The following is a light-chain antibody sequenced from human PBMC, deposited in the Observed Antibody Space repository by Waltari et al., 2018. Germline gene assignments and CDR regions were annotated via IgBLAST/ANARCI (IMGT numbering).Light chain of an antibody. J-gene: IGKJ2*01. V-gene: IGKV4-1*01. Sequence: DIVLTQSPDSLAVSLGERATINCTSSQNVFYSSSDKYYIAWYQQKTGRPPKLLIYGASTLEARGPERVSGSGSGTHFTLTISSLQAEDVAVYYCQQYYSPPPNTFGQGTRLEI. CDR3: QQYYSPPPNT. CDR2: GAS. CDR1: QNVFYSSSDKYY.